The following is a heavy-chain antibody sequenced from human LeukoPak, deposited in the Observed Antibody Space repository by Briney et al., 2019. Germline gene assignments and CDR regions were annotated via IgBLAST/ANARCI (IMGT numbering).Heavy chain of an antibody. Sequence: GSLRLSCAASGFTFSSYGMHWVRQSPGKGLEWIGEIYHTGNSNYNPSLKSRVTISVDKSKNQFSMKLTSVTAEDTAFYYCARDVGARLPGYWGQGILVTVSS. D-gene: IGHD6-6*01. CDR2: IYHTGNS. J-gene: IGHJ4*02. CDR1: GFTFSSYG. CDR3: ARDVGARLPGY. V-gene: IGHV4-4*02.